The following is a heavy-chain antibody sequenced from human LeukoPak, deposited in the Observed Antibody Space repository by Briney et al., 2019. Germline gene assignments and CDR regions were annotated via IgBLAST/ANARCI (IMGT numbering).Heavy chain of an antibody. CDR1: GFTFSSHI. Sequence: PGGSLRLSCPASGFTFSSHIMNWVRQAAGKGLEWVSAINGSGGSTYYPDSVKGRFTISRDNSKHTLYLQMNSMRAEDTAVYYCAKDRLAFDGYCSGGSCYSGGFDYWGQGTLVTVSS. D-gene: IGHD2-15*01. CDR3: AKDRLAFDGYCSGGSCYSGGFDY. CDR2: INGSGGST. V-gene: IGHV3-23*01. J-gene: IGHJ4*02.